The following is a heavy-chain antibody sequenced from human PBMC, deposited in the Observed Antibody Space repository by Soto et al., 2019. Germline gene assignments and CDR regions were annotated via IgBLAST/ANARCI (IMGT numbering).Heavy chain of an antibody. V-gene: IGHV4-34*01. J-gene: IGHJ5*02. CDR3: ARVGSLHYNWFDP. CDR1: GASISSYY. D-gene: IGHD6-13*01. CDR2: INHSGST. Sequence: SETLSLTCTVSGASISSYYWSWIRQPPGKELEWIGEINHSGSTNYNPSLKSRVTISVDTSKNQFSLKLSSVTAADTAVYYCARVGSLHYNWFDPWGQGTLVTVSS.